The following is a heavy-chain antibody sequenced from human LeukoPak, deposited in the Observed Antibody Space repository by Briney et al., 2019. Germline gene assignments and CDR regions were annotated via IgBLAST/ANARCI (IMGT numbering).Heavy chain of an antibody. CDR3: ARPETYYYDSSGYYYYYGMDV. J-gene: IGHJ6*02. D-gene: IGHD3-22*01. Sequence: GESLKISCKGSGYSFTSYWIGWVRQMPGKGRGGLGTIYPVASATRYSPSFQGQVTISADKSISTAYLQWSSLKASDTAMYYCARPETYYYDSSGYYYYYGMDVWGQGTTVTVSS. V-gene: IGHV5-51*01. CDR2: IYPVASAT. CDR1: GYSFTSYW.